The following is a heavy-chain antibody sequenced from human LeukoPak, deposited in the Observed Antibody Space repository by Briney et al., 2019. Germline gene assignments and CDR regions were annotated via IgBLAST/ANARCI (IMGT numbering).Heavy chain of an antibody. V-gene: IGHV1-18*01. CDR1: GYTFTSYG. CDR2: ISAYNGNT. J-gene: IGHJ5*02. CDR3: ARERGEGYSSSWYSWFDP. Sequence: GASVKVSCKASGYTFTSYGISWVRQAPGQGLEWMGWISAYNGNTNYAQKLQGRVTMTTDTSTSTAYMELRSLRSDDTAVYYCARERGEGYSSSWYSWFDPWGQGTLVTVSS. D-gene: IGHD6-13*01.